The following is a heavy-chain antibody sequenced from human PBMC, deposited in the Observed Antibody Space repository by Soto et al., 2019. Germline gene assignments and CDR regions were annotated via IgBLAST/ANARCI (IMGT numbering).Heavy chain of an antibody. CDR1: GGSISSYY. CDR2: IYYSGST. J-gene: IGHJ6*02. CDR3: ARHAPYCSSTSHCAYGMDV. Sequence: QVQLQESGPGLVRPSETLSLTCTVSGGSISSYYWSWIRQPPGKGLEWIGYIYYSGSTHYNPSFKSRVTISVDTSKYQFSLKLSSVTAADTAVYYCARHAPYCSSTSHCAYGMDVWGQGTTVTVSS. V-gene: IGHV4-59*08. D-gene: IGHD2-2*01.